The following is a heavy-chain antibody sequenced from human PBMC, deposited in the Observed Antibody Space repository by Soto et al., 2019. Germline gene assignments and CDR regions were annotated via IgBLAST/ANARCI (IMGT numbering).Heavy chain of an antibody. CDR1: GYTFTNYG. V-gene: IGHV1-18*01. CDR3: ARGVGSGSYYNQYNWFDP. D-gene: IGHD3-10*01. J-gene: IGHJ5*02. Sequence: QVQLVQSGAEVKKPGASVKVSCKASGYTFTNYGISWVRQDPGQGREWMGWISAYNGNTKYAQKLQGRVTMTTDTSTSKAYMERRSLRSDDTAVYYCARGVGSGSYYNQYNWFDPWGQGTLVTVSS. CDR2: ISAYNGNT.